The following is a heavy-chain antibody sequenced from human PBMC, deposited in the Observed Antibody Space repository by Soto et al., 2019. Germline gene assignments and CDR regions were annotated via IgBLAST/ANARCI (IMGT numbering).Heavy chain of an antibody. CDR2: ISAYSGNT. CDR3: SREGPRYYYGMYV. CDR1: GYTFTSYG. J-gene: IGHJ6*02. Sequence: GASVKVSCKASGYTFTSYGISWVRQAPGQGLEWMGWISAYSGNTNTAQKLQGRVTMTTDTSTSTAYMELRSLTSDDTAVYYCSREGPRYYYGMYVWGQGTTVTVSS. V-gene: IGHV1-18*01.